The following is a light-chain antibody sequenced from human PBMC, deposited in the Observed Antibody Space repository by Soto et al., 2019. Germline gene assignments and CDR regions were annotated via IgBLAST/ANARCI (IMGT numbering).Light chain of an antibody. J-gene: IGKJ4*01. CDR1: QSVTSN. CDR3: PQYNNWPLT. CDR2: GAS. Sequence: EIVMTQSPSTLSVSPGERATISCRASQSVTSNLAWYQQKPGQPPRRLLYGASTRATRIPARFSGSGSGTEITHTPTSLPSEEVEGDYFPQYNNWPLTFGLESDVEIK. V-gene: IGKV3-15*01.